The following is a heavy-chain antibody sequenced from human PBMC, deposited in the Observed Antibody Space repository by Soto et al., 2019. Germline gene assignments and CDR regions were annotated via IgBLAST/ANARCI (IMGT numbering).Heavy chain of an antibody. D-gene: IGHD2-21*02. CDR1: GGSISSGGYY. CDR3: ARFLKEAYCGGDCLSWFDP. V-gene: IGHV4-31*03. Sequence: SETLSLTCTVSGGSISSGGYYWSWIRQHPGKGLEWIGYIYYSGSTYYNPSLKSRVTISVDTSKNQFSLNLISVPAADTAVYYCARFLKEAYCGGDCLSWFDPWDQGTLVTVSS. J-gene: IGHJ5*02. CDR2: IYYSGST.